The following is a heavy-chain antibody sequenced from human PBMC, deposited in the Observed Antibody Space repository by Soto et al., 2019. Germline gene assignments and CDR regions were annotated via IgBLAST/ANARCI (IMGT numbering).Heavy chain of an antibody. Sequence: PRLCCVGPWFILSYHPKRWGREYPRKGPECVLLLGDSDYNAYYTDSVQGRVAVSRDKSKNMLYVQMSSLSAEDTAIYYCVREGSGWSSRGSFDFWGRGTMVTVSS. J-gene: IGHJ3*01. D-gene: IGHD6-19*01. CDR3: VREGSGWSSRGSFDF. V-gene: IGHV3-23*01. CDR1: WFILSYHP. CDR2: LGDSDYNA.